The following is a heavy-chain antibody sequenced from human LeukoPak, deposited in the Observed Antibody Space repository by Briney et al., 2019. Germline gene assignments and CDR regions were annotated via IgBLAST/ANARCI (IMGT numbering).Heavy chain of an antibody. J-gene: IGHJ4*02. D-gene: IGHD3-16*02. CDR1: GYTFTSYG. CDR3: ARESSYDYVWGSYRSSDYFDY. Sequence: ASVKVSCKASGYTFTSYGISWVRQAPGQGLEWMGWISAYNGNTNYAQKLQGRVTMTTDTSTSTAYMELRSLRSDDTAVYYCARESSYDYVWGSYRSSDYFDYWGQGTLVTVSS. CDR2: ISAYNGNT. V-gene: IGHV1-18*01.